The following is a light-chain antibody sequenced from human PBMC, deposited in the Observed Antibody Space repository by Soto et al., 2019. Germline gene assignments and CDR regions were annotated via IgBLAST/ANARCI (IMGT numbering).Light chain of an antibody. Sequence: QLTQSPSSLSASVGDRVIITCRASQSVSRSLNWYQQKAGQAPKLLIYAASTLHSGVPSRFSCSGSGTEFTLTISSLQPEDFATYYCQQNAITPPWTFGQGTKVDIK. CDR3: QQNAITPPWT. V-gene: IGKV1-39*01. CDR2: AAS. CDR1: QSVSRS. J-gene: IGKJ1*01.